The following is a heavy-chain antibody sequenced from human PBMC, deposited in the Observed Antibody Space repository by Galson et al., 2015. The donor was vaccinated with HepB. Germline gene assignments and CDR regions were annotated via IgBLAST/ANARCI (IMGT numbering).Heavy chain of an antibody. V-gene: IGHV3-7*03. D-gene: IGHD3-10*01. Sequence: SLRLSCAASGFSFSDYWMSWIRQALGKRPEWVANIRYDEYEYYYADFVKGRFTISRDNARNSVFLQMSSLRRDDTAVYYCVRDRTYKGGNFFDFWGQGALVTVSS. CDR1: GFSFSDYW. CDR2: IRYDEYEY. J-gene: IGHJ4*02. CDR3: VRDRTYKGGNFFDF.